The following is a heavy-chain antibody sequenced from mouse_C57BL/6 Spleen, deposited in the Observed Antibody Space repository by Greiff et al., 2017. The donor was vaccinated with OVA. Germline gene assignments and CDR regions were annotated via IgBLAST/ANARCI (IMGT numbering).Heavy chain of an antibody. D-gene: IGHD2-4*01. Sequence: VQLQQSGPELVKPGASVKISCKASGYAFSSSWMNWVKQRPGKGLEWIGRIYPGDGDTNYNGKFKGKATLTADKSSSTAYMQLSGLTSEDSAVYFCARSDYDVHYWGQGTTLTVSS. V-gene: IGHV1-82*01. CDR1: GYAFSSSW. CDR3: ARSDYDVHY. J-gene: IGHJ2*01. CDR2: IYPGDGDT.